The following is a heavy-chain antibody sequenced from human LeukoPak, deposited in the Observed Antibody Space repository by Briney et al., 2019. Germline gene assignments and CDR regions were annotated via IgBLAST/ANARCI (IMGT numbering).Heavy chain of an antibody. V-gene: IGHV1-18*04. CDR3: ARDDLDCSGGTCYPDDY. J-gene: IGHJ4*02. CDR1: GYTFTGYY. Sequence: AASVKVSCKASGYTFTGYYMHWVRQAPGQGLEWMGWISAYNGNTNYAQKLQGRVTMTTDTSTSTAYMELRSLRSDDTAMYYCARDDLDCSGGTCYPDDYWGQGTLVTVSS. D-gene: IGHD2-15*01. CDR2: ISAYNGNT.